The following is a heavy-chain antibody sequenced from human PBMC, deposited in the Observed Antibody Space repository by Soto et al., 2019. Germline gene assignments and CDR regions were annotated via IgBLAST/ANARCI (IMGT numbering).Heavy chain of an antibody. J-gene: IGHJ4*02. CDR2: INPASGST. Sequence: QVQLVQSGAEVKKPGASVKLSCRTSGYTFTHYYIHWVRQAPGQGLEWLAIINPASGSTNYAQDFLGRVTLTMDTSTTTVYMELSGLRAEDTDIFYGARDLAAGDHWGQGTLVTVSS. CDR1: GYTFTHYY. V-gene: IGHV1-46*01. CDR3: ARDLAAGDH. D-gene: IGHD6-25*01.